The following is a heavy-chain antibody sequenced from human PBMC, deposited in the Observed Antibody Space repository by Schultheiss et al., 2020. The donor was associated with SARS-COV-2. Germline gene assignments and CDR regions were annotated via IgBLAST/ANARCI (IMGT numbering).Heavy chain of an antibody. D-gene: IGHD2-21*01. Sequence: GGSLRLSCAASGFTFSSYSMNWVRQAPEKGLEWVSSISSSSSYIYYADSVKGRFTISRDNAKNSLYLQMNSLRAEDTAVYYCARMVGIVYFDYWGQGTLVTVSS. CDR3: ARMVGIVYFDY. V-gene: IGHV3-21*01. J-gene: IGHJ4*02. CDR1: GFTFSSYS. CDR2: ISSSSSYI.